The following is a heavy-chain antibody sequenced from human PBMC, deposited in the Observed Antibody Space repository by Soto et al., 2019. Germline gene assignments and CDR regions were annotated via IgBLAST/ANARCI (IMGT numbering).Heavy chain of an antibody. CDR2: INPSGGST. V-gene: IGHV1-46*01. CDR1: GYTFTSYY. J-gene: IGHJ6*02. Sequence: ASVKVSCKASGYTFTSYYMHWVRQAPGQGLEWMGIINPSGGSTSYAQKFQGRVTTTRDTSTSTVYMELSSLRSEDTAVYYCARVPRNYDSSGYYYMAFSVWGQGTTVTVSS. CDR3: ARVPRNYDSSGYYYMAFSV. D-gene: IGHD3-22*01.